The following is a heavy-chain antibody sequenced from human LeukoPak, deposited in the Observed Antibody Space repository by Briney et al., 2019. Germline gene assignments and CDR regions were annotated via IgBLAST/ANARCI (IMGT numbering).Heavy chain of an antibody. J-gene: IGHJ4*02. V-gene: IGHV1-18*01. CDR1: GGTFSSYA. Sequence: GASVKVSCKASGGTFSSYAISWVRQAPGQGLEWMGWISAYNGNTNYAQKLQGRVTMTTDTSTSTAYMELRSLRSDDTAVYYCARAPGEWELADYWGQGTLVTASS. D-gene: IGHD1-26*01. CDR2: ISAYNGNT. CDR3: ARAPGEWELADY.